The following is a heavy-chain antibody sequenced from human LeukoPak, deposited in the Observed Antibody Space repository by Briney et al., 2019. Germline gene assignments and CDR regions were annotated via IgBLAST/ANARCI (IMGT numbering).Heavy chain of an antibody. V-gene: IGHV4-59*01. CDR2: IYYSGST. Sequence: SETLSLTCTVSGGSISSYYWSWIRQPPGKGLEWIGYIYYSGSTNYNPSLKSRVTISVDTSKNQFSLKLSSVTAADTAVYYCGRGHYDYVWGSYRSHFDYWGQGTLVTVSS. CDR1: GGSISSYY. CDR3: GRGHYDYVWGSYRSHFDY. J-gene: IGHJ4*02. D-gene: IGHD3-16*02.